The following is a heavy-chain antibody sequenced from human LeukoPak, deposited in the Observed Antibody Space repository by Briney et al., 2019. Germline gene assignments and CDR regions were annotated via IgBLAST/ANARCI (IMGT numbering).Heavy chain of an antibody. CDR1: GFTVSSNY. CDR2: IYSGDST. V-gene: IGHV3-66*01. J-gene: IGHJ4*02. D-gene: IGHD3-10*01. CDR3: AKDFYGSGSAPDY. Sequence: GGSLRLSCAASGFTVSSNYMSWVRQAPGKGLEWVSVIYSGDSTYYADSVKGRFTISRDNSKNTLYLQMNSLRAEDTAVYYCAKDFYGSGSAPDYWGQGTLVTVSS.